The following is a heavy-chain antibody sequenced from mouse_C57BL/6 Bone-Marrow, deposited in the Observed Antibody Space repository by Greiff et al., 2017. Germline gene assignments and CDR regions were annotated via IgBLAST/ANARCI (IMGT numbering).Heavy chain of an antibody. Sequence: VQLQQSGAELVRPGSSVKMSCKTSGYTFTSYGINWVKQRPGPGLEWIGYIYIGNGYTEYNEKFKGKATLTSDTSSSTAYMQLSSLTSENSAIYFCAPYYGSSLYYFDYWGQGTTLTVSS. V-gene: IGHV1-58*01. CDR2: IYIGNGYT. CDR1: GYTFTSYG. CDR3: APYYGSSLYYFDY. J-gene: IGHJ2*01. D-gene: IGHD1-1*01.